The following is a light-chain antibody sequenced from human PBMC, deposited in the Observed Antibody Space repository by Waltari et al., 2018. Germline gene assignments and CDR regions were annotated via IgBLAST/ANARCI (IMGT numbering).Light chain of an antibody. Sequence: SYELPQPPPVSLSPGQSAPITCSRHALPKQHAPWYHQKPGQAPVVVIYKDTERPSVIPQRFSGSSPGTTVTLPIIGVQADDEADDCCQSAGGSGTWVFGGGTKLTVL. J-gene: IGLJ3*02. CDR2: KDT. V-gene: IGLV3-25*03. CDR1: ALPKQH. CDR3: QSAGGSGTWV.